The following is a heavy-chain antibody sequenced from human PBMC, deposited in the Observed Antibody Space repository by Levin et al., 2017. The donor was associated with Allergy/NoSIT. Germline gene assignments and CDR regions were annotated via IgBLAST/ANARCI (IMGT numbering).Heavy chain of an antibody. J-gene: IGHJ6*02. CDR1: GFTFSSYG. V-gene: IGHV3-30*18. Sequence: PGGSLRLSCAASGFTFSSYGMHWVRQAPGKGLEWVAVISYDGSNKYYADSVKGRFTISRDNSKNTLYLQMNSLRAEDTAVYYCAKDRAYYDFWSGYQNYDGMDVWGQGTTVTVSS. CDR2: ISYDGSNK. D-gene: IGHD3-3*01. CDR3: AKDRAYYDFWSGYQNYDGMDV.